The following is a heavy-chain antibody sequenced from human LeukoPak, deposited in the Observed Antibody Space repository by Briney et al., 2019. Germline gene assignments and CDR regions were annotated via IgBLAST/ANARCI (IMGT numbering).Heavy chain of an antibody. CDR1: GYTFTVLS. J-gene: IGHJ4*02. CDR2: FDLEDGET. V-gene: IGHV1-24*01. CDR3: ATDFYRGRQFDY. Sequence: ASVKVSFKVSGYTFTVLSMNWVRHAPGKGLEWMGGFDLEDGETIYAQKLQGRVTMTEDTSTATAYMELSSLRPDDTAVYYRATDFYRGRQFDYWGEGTLVTVSS. D-gene: IGHD2/OR15-2a*01.